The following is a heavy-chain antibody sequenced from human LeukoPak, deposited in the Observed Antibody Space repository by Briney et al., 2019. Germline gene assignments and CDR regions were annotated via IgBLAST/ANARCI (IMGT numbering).Heavy chain of an antibody. CDR3: ASHHTTYYYDSSGFFEYFQH. J-gene: IGHJ1*01. D-gene: IGHD3-22*01. CDR2: IIPILGIA. CDR1: GGTFSNYT. V-gene: IGHV1-69*10. Sequence: GASVKVSCKASGGTFSNYTISWVRQAPGQGLERMGGIIPILGIANYAQKFQGRVTITADKSTSTAYMELSSLRSEDTAVYYCASHHTTYYYDSSGFFEYFQHWGQGTLVTVSS.